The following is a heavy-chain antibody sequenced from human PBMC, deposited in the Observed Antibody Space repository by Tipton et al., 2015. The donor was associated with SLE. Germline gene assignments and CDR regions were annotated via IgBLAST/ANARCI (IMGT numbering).Heavy chain of an antibody. CDR1: GFTFSNYE. Sequence: SLRLSCAASGFTFSNYEMNWVRQVPGKGLEWVAYISDSGNTIYYADSVRGRFTISRDNAKNSVSLHMNSLRAEDTAIYYCSREADWLKQRTFYFDFWGRGVLVTVSS. J-gene: IGHJ4*02. CDR3: SREADWLKQRTFYFDF. V-gene: IGHV3-48*03. CDR2: ISDSGNTI. D-gene: IGHD3/OR15-3a*01.